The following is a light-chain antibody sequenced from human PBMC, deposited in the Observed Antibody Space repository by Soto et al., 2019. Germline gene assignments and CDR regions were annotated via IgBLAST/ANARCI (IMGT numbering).Light chain of an antibody. Sequence: QSALTQPASVSGSPGQSITISCTGTSSDVGGYNYVYWYQQHPAKAPKLMIYDVSNRPSGVSNRFSGSKSGNTAPLTISGLKADDEDYYYCTSYTSSSTPWAFGGGTKVTVL. CDR2: DVS. J-gene: IGLJ2*01. CDR1: SSDVGGYNY. V-gene: IGLV2-14*01. CDR3: TSYTSSSTPWA.